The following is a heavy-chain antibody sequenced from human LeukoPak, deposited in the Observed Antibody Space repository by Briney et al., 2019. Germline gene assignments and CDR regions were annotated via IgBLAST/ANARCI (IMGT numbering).Heavy chain of an antibody. V-gene: IGHV4-61*02. J-gene: IGHJ6*03. Sequence: SETLSLTCTVSGGSISSGSYYWSWIRQPAGKGLEWIGRIYTSGSTNHNPSLKSRVTISVDTSKNQFSLKLSSATAADTALYYCARDSLLPSAMGYYYMDVWGKGTTVTVSS. CDR3: ARDSLLPSAMGYYYMDV. CDR1: GGSISSGSYY. CDR2: IYTSGST. D-gene: IGHD2-2*01.